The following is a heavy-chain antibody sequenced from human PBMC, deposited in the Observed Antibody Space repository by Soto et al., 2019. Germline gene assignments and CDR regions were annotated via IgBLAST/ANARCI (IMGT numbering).Heavy chain of an antibody. CDR1: GGSVESSSC. D-gene: IGHD2-15*01. CDR2: IYHSGTF. Sequence: SETLSLTCAVSGGSVESSSCWSWVRQAPGKGLEWIGEIYHSGTFNYNPSLASRVSVSVDKSTNQFSLNLNSVTAADTAVYYCVRSVPAATWAYNGMDVWGQGTTVTAP. V-gene: IGHV4-4*02. CDR3: VRSVPAATWAYNGMDV. J-gene: IGHJ6*02.